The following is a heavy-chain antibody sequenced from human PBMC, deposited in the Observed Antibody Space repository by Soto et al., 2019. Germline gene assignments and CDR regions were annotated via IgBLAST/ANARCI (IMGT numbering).Heavy chain of an antibody. CDR2: IYYSGNT. CDR3: ARGFGEYTTPSFWDY. D-gene: IGHD3-10*01. Sequence: QLQLQGSGPGLVKPSETLSLTCTVSGDSLSSSPFYWGWLRQSPGKGLGWIGSIYYSGNTYYNPSLRSRVSMSVYTSKSQFSLKVSSVTAADTAMYYCARGFGEYTTPSFWDYWGQGTLVTVSS. J-gene: IGHJ4*02. V-gene: IGHV4-39*01. CDR1: GDSLSSSPFY.